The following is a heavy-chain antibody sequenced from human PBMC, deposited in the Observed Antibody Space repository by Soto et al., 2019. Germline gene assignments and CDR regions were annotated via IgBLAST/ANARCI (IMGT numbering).Heavy chain of an antibody. D-gene: IGHD2-15*01. CDR1: GFIFSYYS. CDR2: VTSDGGTT. J-gene: IGHJ5*02. CDR3: ARKEGFCSAGKCHYDR. V-gene: IGHV3-64*01. Sequence: GGSLRLSCAASGFIFSYYSMHWVRQAPGKGLEFVSGVTSDGGTTYYGSSVEGRFTISRDNSKNKLYLQMDSLRAEDTAVYYCARKEGFCSAGKCHYDRWGQGTLVTVSS.